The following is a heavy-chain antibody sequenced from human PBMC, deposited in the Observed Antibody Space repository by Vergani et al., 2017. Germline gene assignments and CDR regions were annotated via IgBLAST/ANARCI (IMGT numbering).Heavy chain of an antibody. Sequence: LFQPGGSLRLSCAASGFTFSSYSMNWVRQAPGKGLEWVSSISSSSSYIYYADSVKGRFTISRDNAKNSLYLQMNSLRAEDTAVYYCAKDGEMATRYPDYWGQGTLVTVSS. CDR1: GFTFSSYS. CDR3: AKDGEMATRYPDY. J-gene: IGHJ4*02. D-gene: IGHD5-24*01. V-gene: IGHV3-21*01. CDR2: ISSSSSYI.